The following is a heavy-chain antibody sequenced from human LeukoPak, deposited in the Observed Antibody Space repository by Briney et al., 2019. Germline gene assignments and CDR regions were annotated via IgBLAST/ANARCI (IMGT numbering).Heavy chain of an antibody. J-gene: IGHJ4*02. CDR2: IYYSGST. V-gene: IGHV4-59*01. D-gene: IGHD3-3*01. Sequence: SETLSLTCTVSGGSISSYYWSWIRQPPGKGLEWIGYIYYSGSTNYNPSLKSRVTISVDTSKNQSSLKLSSVTAADTAVYYCARVHYDFWSGYYHDYWGQGTLVTVSS. CDR1: GGSISSYY. CDR3: ARVHYDFWSGYYHDY.